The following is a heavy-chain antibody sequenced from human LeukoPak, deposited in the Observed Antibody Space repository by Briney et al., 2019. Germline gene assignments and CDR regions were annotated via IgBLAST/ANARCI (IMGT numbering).Heavy chain of an antibody. CDR3: AKDMYSSSWYTTEYYYYMDV. J-gene: IGHJ6*03. CDR1: KFTVSSNY. D-gene: IGHD6-13*01. CDR2: ISGSGGST. Sequence: GGSLRLSCAASKFTVSSNYMSWVRQAPGKGLEWVSAISGSGGSTYYADSVKGRFTISRDNSKNTLYLQMNSLRAEDTAVYYCAKDMYSSSWYTTEYYYYMDVWGKRTTVTISS. V-gene: IGHV3-23*01.